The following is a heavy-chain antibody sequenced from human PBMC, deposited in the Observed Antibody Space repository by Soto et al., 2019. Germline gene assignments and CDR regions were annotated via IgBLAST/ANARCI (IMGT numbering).Heavy chain of an antibody. CDR1: GGSVSNNSYY. D-gene: IGHD3-10*01. J-gene: IGHJ4*02. CDR3: ARRPLVRGIIPYYFDY. CDR2: VYYSGSA. V-gene: IGHV4-39*02. Sequence: QLQLLESGPGLVKPSETLSLTCTVSGGSVSNNSYYWGWIRQPPGKRLEWIGSVYYSGSAYYNPSLKSGLTISVDTSMNHFSLKLSSVTAADTAIYYCARRPLVRGIIPYYFDYWGQGTLVTVSS.